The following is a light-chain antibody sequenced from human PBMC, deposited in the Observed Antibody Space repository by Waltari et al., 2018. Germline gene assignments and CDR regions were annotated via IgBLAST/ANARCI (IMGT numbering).Light chain of an antibody. J-gene: IGKJ5*01. Sequence: EIVLAQSPATLSFSPGERATLSCRASQSVGRFLAWYQQKPGQAPRLLIYDASDRATGTPARFSGGGSGPDFSLTISSLEPEDFAVYYCQHRGNWPLLAFGQGTRLEIK. CDR3: QHRGNWPLLA. CDR1: QSVGRF. CDR2: DAS. V-gene: IGKV3-11*01.